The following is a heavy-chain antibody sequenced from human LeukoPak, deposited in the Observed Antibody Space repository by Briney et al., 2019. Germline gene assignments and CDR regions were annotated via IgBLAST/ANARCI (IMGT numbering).Heavy chain of an antibody. D-gene: IGHD6-19*01. CDR1: GYTFTSYD. CDR3: ARGRGSGWDYYYYYMDV. J-gene: IGHJ6*03. V-gene: IGHV1-8*01. Sequence: ASVKVSCKASGYTFTSYDINWVRQATGQGLEWMGWMNPNSGNTGYAQKFQGRVTMTRNTSISTAYMELSSLRSEDTAVYYCARGRGSGWDYYYYYMDVWGKGTTVTVSS. CDR2: MNPNSGNT.